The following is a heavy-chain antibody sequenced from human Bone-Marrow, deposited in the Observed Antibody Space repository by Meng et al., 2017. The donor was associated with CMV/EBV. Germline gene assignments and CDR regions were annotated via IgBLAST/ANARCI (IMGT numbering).Heavy chain of an antibody. CDR1: GYTFTGYY. Sequence: ASVKVSCKASGYTFTGYYMHWVRQASGQGLEWMGWMNPNSANTGYAQKFQGRVTMTRNTSISTAYMELSSLRSEDTAVYFCARGSVTPNWGQGTLVTVSS. J-gene: IGHJ4*02. D-gene: IGHD4-23*01. CDR3: ARGSVTPN. CDR2: MNPNSANT. V-gene: IGHV1-8*02.